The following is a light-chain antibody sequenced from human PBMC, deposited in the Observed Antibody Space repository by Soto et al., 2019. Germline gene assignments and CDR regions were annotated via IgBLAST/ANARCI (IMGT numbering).Light chain of an antibody. V-gene: IGKV1-16*01. CDR3: QHYENYPYT. CDR2: DGS. Sequence: DIQLTQSPSSLSASVGDRVTITCRASQGVNKRLAWFQQKPGTAPKSLIYDGSNLQGGVPSRFSGSGSGTDFTLTINSLQPEDFATYYCQHYENYPYTFGQGTKVENK. CDR1: QGVNKR. J-gene: IGKJ2*01.